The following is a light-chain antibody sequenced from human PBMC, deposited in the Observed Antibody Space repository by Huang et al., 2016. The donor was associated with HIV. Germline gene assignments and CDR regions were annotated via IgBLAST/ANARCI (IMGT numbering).Light chain of an antibody. CDR3: QHYNNWPLT. CDR2: DTS. CDR1: HSVVNK. Sequence: EILLTQSPAVLSMSPGERVTLTCRASHSVVNKLAWYQQKPARAPRLVIYDTSTRSTGVPARFSGSGSGTNFSLTINSLQSEDLAVYYCQHYNNWPLTFGGGTRVEIK. J-gene: IGKJ4*01. V-gene: IGKV3-15*01.